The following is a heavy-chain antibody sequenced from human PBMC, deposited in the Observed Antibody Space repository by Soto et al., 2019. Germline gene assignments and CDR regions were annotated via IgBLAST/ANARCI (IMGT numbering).Heavy chain of an antibody. CDR1: GGSISSSSYY. CDR2: IYYSGST. V-gene: IGHV4-39*01. J-gene: IGHJ4*02. CDR3: ARPLRWRAAGQFDY. Sequence: QLQLQESGPGLVKPSETLSLTCTVSGGSISSSSYYWGWIRQPPGKGLEWIGSIYYSGSTYYNPSLKSRVTISVDTSKNQFSLKLSSVTAADTAVYYCARPLRWRAAGQFDYWGQGTLVTVSS. D-gene: IGHD6-13*01.